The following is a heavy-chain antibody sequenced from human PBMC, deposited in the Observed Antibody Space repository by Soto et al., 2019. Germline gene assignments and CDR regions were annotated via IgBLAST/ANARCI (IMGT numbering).Heavy chain of an antibody. J-gene: IGHJ4*02. D-gene: IGHD4-17*01. CDR2: ISWNSGSI. V-gene: IGHV3-9*01. Sequence: GGSLRLSCAASGFTFDDYAMHWVRQAPGKGLEWVSGISWNSGSIGYADSVKGRFTISRDNAKNSLYLQMNSLRAEDTALYYCAKGPYPDDYGDYPFDYWGQGTLVTVSS. CDR3: AKGPYPDDYGDYPFDY. CDR1: GFTFDDYA.